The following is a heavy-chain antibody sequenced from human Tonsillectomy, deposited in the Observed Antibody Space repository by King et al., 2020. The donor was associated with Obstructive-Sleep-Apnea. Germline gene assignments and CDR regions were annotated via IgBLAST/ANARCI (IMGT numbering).Heavy chain of an antibody. CDR3: AREEGVSATAILGITHVFDI. V-gene: IGHV3-30*03. CDR2: REEEGRKR. J-gene: IGHJ3*02. D-gene: IGHD2-21*02. Sequence: GKGREGGEGREEEGRKREEEEHGKGRFTISRDNSKNTLYLQVNSLRTEDTAMYYCAREEGVSATAILGITHVFDIWGQGTMVTVSS.